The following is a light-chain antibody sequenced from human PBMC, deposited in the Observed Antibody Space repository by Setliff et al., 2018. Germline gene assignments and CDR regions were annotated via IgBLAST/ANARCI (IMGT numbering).Light chain of an antibody. CDR1: SSDVGAYNY. CDR3: SSYSSRTTLDV. V-gene: IGLV2-14*03. J-gene: IGLJ1*01. CDR2: DVS. Sequence: QSALTQPPSASGSPGQSVTIACSGTSSDVGAYNYVSWYQQHPGKAPKLMIYDVSVRPSGVSSRFSGSKSGNTASLTISGLQAEDEADYYCSSYSSRTTLDVFGTGTKVTVL.